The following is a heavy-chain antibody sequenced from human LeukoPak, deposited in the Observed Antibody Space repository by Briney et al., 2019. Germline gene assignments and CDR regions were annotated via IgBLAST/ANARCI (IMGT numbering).Heavy chain of an antibody. J-gene: IGHJ5*02. Sequence: PSETLSLTCAVYGGSFSGYYWSWIRQPPGKGLEWIGEINHSGSANYNPSLKSRVTISVDTSKNQFSLKLSSVTAADTAVYYCASLRPARFDPWGQGTLVTASS. V-gene: IGHV4-34*01. CDR1: GGSFSGYY. CDR2: INHSGSA. CDR3: ASLRPARFDP.